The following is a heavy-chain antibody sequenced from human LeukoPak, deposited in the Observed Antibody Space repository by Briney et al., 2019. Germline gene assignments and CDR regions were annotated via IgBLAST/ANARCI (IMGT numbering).Heavy chain of an antibody. CDR1: GGSISSYY. J-gene: IGHJ3*02. CDR2: IHTSGSS. V-gene: IGHV4-4*09. CDR3: AKNPPSDAFDI. Sequence: SETLSLTCTVSGGSISSYYWSWIRQPPGKGLEWIGYIHTSGSSNYNPYLKSRVTISVDTSKNQFSLRLSSVTAADTAVYYCAKNPPSDAFDIWGQGTMVTVSS.